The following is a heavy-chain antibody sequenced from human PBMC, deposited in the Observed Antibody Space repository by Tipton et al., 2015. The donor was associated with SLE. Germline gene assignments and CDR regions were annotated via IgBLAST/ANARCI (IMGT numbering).Heavy chain of an antibody. CDR1: GFTVSSKY. D-gene: IGHD3-22*01. CDR3: ARGGYYDSSGRVI. Sequence: SLRLSCAASGFTVSSKYMSWVRQAPGKGLEWVSGINWNGDSTGYADSVKGRFTISRDNAKNSLYLQMNSLRAEDTALYYCARGGYYDSSGRVIWGQGTMVTVSS. CDR2: INWNGDST. V-gene: IGHV3-20*04. J-gene: IGHJ3*02.